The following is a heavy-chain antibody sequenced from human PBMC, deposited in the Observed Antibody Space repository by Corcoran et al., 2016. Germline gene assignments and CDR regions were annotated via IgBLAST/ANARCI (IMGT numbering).Heavy chain of an antibody. J-gene: IGHJ6*02. V-gene: IGHV1-2*02. Sequence: QVQLVQSGAEVKKPGASVKVSCKASGSTFTGYYMHWVRQAPGQGLEWMGWINPNSGGTNYAQKFQGRVTMTRDTSISTAYMELSRLRSDDTAVYYCARALSGSYYHYYYYYGMDVWGQGTTVTVSS. CDR2: INPNSGGT. CDR3: ARALSGSYYHYYYYYGMDV. D-gene: IGHD3-10*01. CDR1: GSTFTGYY.